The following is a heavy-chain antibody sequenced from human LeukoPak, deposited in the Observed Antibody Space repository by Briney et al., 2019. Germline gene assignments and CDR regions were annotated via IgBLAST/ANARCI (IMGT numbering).Heavy chain of an antibody. CDR2: INHSGST. Sequence: SETLSLTCAVYGGSFSGYYWSWIRQPPGKGLEWIGEINHSGSTNYNPSLKSRVTISVDTSKNQFSLKLSSVTAADTAVYYCARYGARRDGYNLDYYYYYMDVWGKGTTVTVSS. CDR1: GGSFSGYY. CDR3: ARYGARRDGYNLDYYYYYMDV. D-gene: IGHD5-24*01. J-gene: IGHJ6*03. V-gene: IGHV4-34*01.